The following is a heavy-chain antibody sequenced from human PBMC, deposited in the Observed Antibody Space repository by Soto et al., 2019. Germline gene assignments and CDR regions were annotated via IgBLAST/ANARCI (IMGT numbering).Heavy chain of an antibody. Sequence: EVQLVESGGGFIQPGGSLRLSCAASGLPISNAWMNWVRQAPGKGLEWVGCIKTKSKGGPTDYAAAVKGRFTVSRDDSKSTLYLQMNSLKTEDTAVYYCTTGSVEGVWGQGTTVTVSS. J-gene: IGHJ6*02. CDR2: IKTKSKGGPT. V-gene: IGHV3-15*07. CDR3: TTGSVEGV. CDR1: GLPISNAW.